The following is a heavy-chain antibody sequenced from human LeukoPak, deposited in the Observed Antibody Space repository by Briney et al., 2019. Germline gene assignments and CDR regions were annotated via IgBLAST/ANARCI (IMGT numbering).Heavy chain of an antibody. J-gene: IGHJ4*02. D-gene: IGHD6-13*01. CDR2: IWYGGSNK. CDR3: ARKGPGSAAGRFDY. V-gene: IGHV3-33*01. CDR1: GFTFSSYG. Sequence: PGGSLRLSCAASGFTFSSYGMHWVRQAPGKGLEWVAVIWYGGSNKYYADSVKGRFTISRDNSKNTLYLQMNSLRAEDTAVYYCARKGPGSAAGRFDYWGQGTLVTVSS.